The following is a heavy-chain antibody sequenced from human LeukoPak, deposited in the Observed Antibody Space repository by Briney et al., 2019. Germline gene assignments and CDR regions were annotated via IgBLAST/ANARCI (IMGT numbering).Heavy chain of an antibody. CDR1: GYTLTELS. V-gene: IGHV1-24*01. CDR2: FDPEDGET. D-gene: IGHD5-18*01. J-gene: IGHJ4*02. Sequence: ASVKVSCKVSGYTLTELSMHWVRQAPGKGLEWMGGFDPEDGETIYAQKFQGRVTMTEDTSTDTAYMELSSLRSEDTAVYYCATSAGYSYGYNYWGQGTLVTVSS. CDR3: ATSAGYSYGYNY.